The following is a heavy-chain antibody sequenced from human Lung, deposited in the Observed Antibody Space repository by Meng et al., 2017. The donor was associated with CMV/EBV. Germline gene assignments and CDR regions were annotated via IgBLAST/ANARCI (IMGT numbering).Heavy chain of an antibody. J-gene: IGHJ5*02. CDR1: GLSVSRNY. CDR2: IYGSGNT. CDR3: AREIPQAWAS. D-gene: IGHD2-21*01. Sequence: ELQLVECGGGLVQPGGSLRLSCKASGLSVSRNYMSWVRQAPGKGLEWISIIYGSGNTYYGDSVKGRFTISRDNFRNTLYLQMNSLTAEDTAVYYCAREIPQAWASWGQGTLVTVSS. V-gene: IGHV3-66*01.